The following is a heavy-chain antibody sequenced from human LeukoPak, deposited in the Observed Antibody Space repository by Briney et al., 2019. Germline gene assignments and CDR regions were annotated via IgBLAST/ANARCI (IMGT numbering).Heavy chain of an antibody. CDR1: GFTFSSSA. CDR3: ARDVSYYGGDWFDP. D-gene: IGHD4-23*01. CDR2: ISSAASTR. J-gene: IGHJ5*02. Sequence: GGSLRLSCAASGFTFSSSAMTWVPQAPGKGLEWVSYISSAASTRCYADSVKGRFTISRDNAKNSLYLQMNSLRGEDTAVYYCARDVSYYGGDWFDPWGQGTLVTVSS. V-gene: IGHV3-48*03.